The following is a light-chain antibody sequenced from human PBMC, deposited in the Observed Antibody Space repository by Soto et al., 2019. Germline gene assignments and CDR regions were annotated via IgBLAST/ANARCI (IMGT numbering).Light chain of an antibody. Sequence: EIVLTQSPATLSLSPGERATLSCRASQSVRSSYLVWYHQIPGQAPRLLIYQTSIRAAGIPARFSASGTGTDFTLTISDVQPEDFAVYYCHQRQSWPRTFGQGTKVDIK. CDR3: HQRQSWPRT. V-gene: IGKV3-11*01. CDR2: QTS. CDR1: QSVRSSY. J-gene: IGKJ1*01.